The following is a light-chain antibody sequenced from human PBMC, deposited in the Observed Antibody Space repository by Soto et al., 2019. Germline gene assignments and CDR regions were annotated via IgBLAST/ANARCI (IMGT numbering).Light chain of an antibody. CDR2: DVN. V-gene: IGLV2-14*03. J-gene: IGLJ2*01. CDR3: TSWTTSTTMI. CDR1: RSDIGAYNF. Sequence: QSVLTQPASVSGSPGQSITISCTGTRSDIGAYNFVSWYQQHPGEVPKLILYDVNVRPSGVSKRFSGSKSGNTASLTISGLHAEDEADYYCTSWTTSTTMIFGGGTKLTVL.